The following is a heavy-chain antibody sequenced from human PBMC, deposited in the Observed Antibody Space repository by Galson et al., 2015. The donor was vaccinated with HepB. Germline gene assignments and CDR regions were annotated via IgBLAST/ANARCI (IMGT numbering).Heavy chain of an antibody. D-gene: IGHD3-10*01. J-gene: IGHJ1*01. CDR1: GYTLTELS. Sequence: SVKVSCKVSGYTLTELSMHWVRQAPGKGLEWMGGFDPEDGETIYAQKFQGRVTTTEDTSTDTAYMELSSLRSEDTAVYYCATDRVVQGVMARVDFQHWGQGTLVTVSS. V-gene: IGHV1-24*01. CDR2: FDPEDGET. CDR3: ATDRVVQGVMARVDFQH.